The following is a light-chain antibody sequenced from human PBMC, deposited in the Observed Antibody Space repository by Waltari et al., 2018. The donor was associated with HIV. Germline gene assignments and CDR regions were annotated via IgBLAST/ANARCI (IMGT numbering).Light chain of an antibody. CDR2: EAS. CDR3: LQHINWPT. CDR1: QTVGSS. V-gene: IGKV3-11*01. Sequence: EIVMKQSPATLSLSPGERATLSCRASQTVGSSLVWYHQRPGQPPRLLIYEASRRTTGTPDRFSASGSETEFSLTINSLEADDFGLYYCLQHINWPTFGQGTKLEI. J-gene: IGKJ1*01.